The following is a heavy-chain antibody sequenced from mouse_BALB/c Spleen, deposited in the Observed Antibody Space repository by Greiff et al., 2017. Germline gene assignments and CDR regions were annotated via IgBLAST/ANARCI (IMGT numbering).Heavy chain of an antibody. J-gene: IGHJ3*01. Sequence: QVQLQQSGAELVKPGASVKLSCKASGYTFTSYYMYWVKQRPGQGLEWIGEINPSNGGTNFNEKFKSKATLTVDKSSSTAYMQLSSLTSEDSAVYYCTRSALLLRLGAWFAYWGQGTLVTVSA. V-gene: IGHV1S81*02. D-gene: IGHD1-2*01. CDR2: INPSNGGT. CDR1: GYTFTSYY. CDR3: TRSALLLRLGAWFAY.